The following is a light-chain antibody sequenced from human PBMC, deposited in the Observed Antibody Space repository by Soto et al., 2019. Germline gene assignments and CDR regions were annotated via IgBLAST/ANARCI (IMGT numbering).Light chain of an antibody. J-gene: IGKJ1*01. Sequence: DIQMTQSPSSLSASVGDRVTITCRASQSISHYLNWYQQKPGNAPKLLMYAASSSPSGVPSRFSGSGSGADFTLTISSLQPEDFANYYCQHSFSSPWTFGQGTKVEI. CDR1: QSISHY. CDR3: QHSFSSPWT. V-gene: IGKV1-39*01. CDR2: AAS.